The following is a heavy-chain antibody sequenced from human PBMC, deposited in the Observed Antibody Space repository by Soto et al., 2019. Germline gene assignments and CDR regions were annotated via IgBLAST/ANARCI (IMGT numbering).Heavy chain of an antibody. CDR1: GFTVSSNY. V-gene: IGHV3-53*01. CDR3: ARDPGAVIGYYYYGMDV. J-gene: IGHJ6*02. Sequence: PGGSLRLSCSASGFTVSSNYMSWVRQAPGKGLEWVSVIYSGGSTYYADSVKGRFTISRDNSKNTLYLQMNSLRAEDTAVYYCARDPGAVIGYYYYGMDVWGQGTTVTVSS. D-gene: IGHD3-16*02. CDR2: IYSGGST.